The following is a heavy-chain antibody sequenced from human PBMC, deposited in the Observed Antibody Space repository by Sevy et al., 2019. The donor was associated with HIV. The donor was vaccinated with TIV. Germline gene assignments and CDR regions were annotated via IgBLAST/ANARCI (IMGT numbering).Heavy chain of an antibody. CDR2: ISYDGTAK. CDR1: GFSFSTPA. Sequence: GGSLRLSCAASGFSFSTPAMHRVRQAPGKGLDWVALISYDGTAKYYADSVKDGFTVSRDDSKNTLYQQMNSLRPEDSADYYCARGGGHTSACTPGNYWGQGTQVTVSS. D-gene: IGHD6-19*01. V-gene: IGHV3-30-3*01. J-gene: IGHJ4*02. CDR3: ARGGGHTSACTPGNY.